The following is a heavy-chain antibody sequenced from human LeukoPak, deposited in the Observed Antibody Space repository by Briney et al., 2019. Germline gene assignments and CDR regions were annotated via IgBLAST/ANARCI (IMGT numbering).Heavy chain of an antibody. Sequence: SETLSLTCTVSGGSISSGDYYWSWIRQPPGKGLEWIGYIYYSGSTYYNPSLKSRVTISVDTSKNQFSLKLSSVTAADTAVYYCARETPAEVPRYYYYYYMDVWGKGTTVTVSS. CDR2: IYYSGST. CDR1: GGSISSGDYY. V-gene: IGHV4-30-4*08. CDR3: ARETPAEVPRYYYYYYMDV. J-gene: IGHJ6*03.